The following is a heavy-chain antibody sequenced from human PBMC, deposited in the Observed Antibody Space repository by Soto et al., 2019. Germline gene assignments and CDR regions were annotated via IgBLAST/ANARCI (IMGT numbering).Heavy chain of an antibody. J-gene: IGHJ6*02. CDR3: ATGTLMTVAYRGYGLDV. D-gene: IGHD6-19*01. Sequence: ASVKVSCKASGYTFTAYYIRWVRQAPGQGLEWMGWINPNSGGTNYAQKFEGRVTMTRDTSVSTAYMELSSLTSDDTAMYYCATGTLMTVAYRGYGLDVWGQGTTVTVSS. CDR2: INPNSGGT. CDR1: GYTFTAYY. V-gene: IGHV1-2*02.